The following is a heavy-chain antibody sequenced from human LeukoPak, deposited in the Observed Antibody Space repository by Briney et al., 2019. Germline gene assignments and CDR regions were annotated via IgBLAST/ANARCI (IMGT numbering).Heavy chain of an antibody. V-gene: IGHV3-23*01. CDR2: ISVNGGTT. CDR1: GFTFSSYA. J-gene: IGHJ4*02. CDR3: AKDKTGGFDY. Sequence: GGSLRLSCAASGFTFSSYAMTWVRQAPGKGLEWVSSISVNGGTTYYADSVKGRFTISRDNSKNTLYLQMNSLRAEDTAVYYCAKDKTGGFDYWGQGTLVTVSS. D-gene: IGHD2-8*02.